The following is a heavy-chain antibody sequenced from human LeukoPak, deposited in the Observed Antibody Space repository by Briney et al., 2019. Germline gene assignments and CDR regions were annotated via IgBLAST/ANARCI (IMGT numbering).Heavy chain of an antibody. V-gene: IGHV1-46*01. CDR3: ARVESSKGSGWYYFDY. J-gene: IGHJ4*02. CDR2: INPSGGGT. D-gene: IGHD6-19*01. Sequence: ASVKVSCKASGYTFTSYYMHWVRQAPGQGLEWMGIINPSGGGTSYAQKFQGRVTMTRDTSKDQFSLKLSSVTAADTAVYYCARVESSKGSGWYYFDYWGQGTLVTVSS. CDR1: GYTFTSYY.